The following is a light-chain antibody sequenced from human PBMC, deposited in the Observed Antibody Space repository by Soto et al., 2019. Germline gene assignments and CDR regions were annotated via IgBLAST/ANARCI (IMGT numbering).Light chain of an antibody. J-gene: IGKJ1*01. V-gene: IGKV3-15*01. CDR1: QSVSSN. CDR3: QHYYNWPRT. CDR2: GAS. Sequence: ENVLTQSPATLSLSPGERATLSCRASQSVSSNYLAWYQLKPGQPPRLLIYGASTRATGIPGRFSGSGSGTEFTLTISSLQSEDFAVYYCQHYYNWPRTFGQGTKVDI.